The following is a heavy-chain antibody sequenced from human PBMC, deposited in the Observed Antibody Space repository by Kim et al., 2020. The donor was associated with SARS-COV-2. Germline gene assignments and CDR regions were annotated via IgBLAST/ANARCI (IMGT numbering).Heavy chain of an antibody. D-gene: IGHD3-10*01. CDR3: ARGIMVRGVIGWFDP. J-gene: IGHJ5*02. Sequence: GESLKISCKGSGYSFTSYWISWVRQMPGKGLEWMGRIVPSDSYTNYSPSFQGHVTISADKSISTAYLQWSSLKASDTAMYYCARGIMVRGVIGWFDPWGQGTLVTVSS. CDR1: GYSFTSYW. CDR2: IVPSDSYT. V-gene: IGHV5-10-1*01.